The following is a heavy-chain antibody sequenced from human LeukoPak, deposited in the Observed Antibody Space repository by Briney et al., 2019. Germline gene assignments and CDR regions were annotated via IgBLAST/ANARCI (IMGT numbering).Heavy chain of an antibody. CDR1: GFTFSSYW. Sequence: GGSLRLSCAASGFTFSSYWMSWVRQAPGKGLEWVANIKQDGSEKYYVDSVKGRFTISRDNVKNSLYLQMNSLRAEDTAVYYCARVLGVAMITYYYYHMDVWGKGTTVTVSS. D-gene: IGHD5-12*01. CDR2: IKQDGSEK. V-gene: IGHV3-7*01. J-gene: IGHJ6*03. CDR3: ARVLGVAMITYYYYHMDV.